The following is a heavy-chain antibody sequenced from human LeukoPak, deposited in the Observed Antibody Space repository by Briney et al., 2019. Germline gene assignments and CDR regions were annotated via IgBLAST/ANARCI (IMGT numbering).Heavy chain of an antibody. D-gene: IGHD2-15*01. CDR2: MNPNSGNT. CDR3: ARAGGDIVVVVAATLDY. J-gene: IGHJ4*02. V-gene: IGHV1-8*01. Sequence: ASVKVSCKASGYTFTSYDINWVRQATGQGLEWMGWMNPNSGNTGYAQKFQGRVTMTRNTSISTAYMELSSLRSEDTAVYYCARAGGDIVVVVAATLDYWGQGTLVTVSS. CDR1: GYTFTSYD.